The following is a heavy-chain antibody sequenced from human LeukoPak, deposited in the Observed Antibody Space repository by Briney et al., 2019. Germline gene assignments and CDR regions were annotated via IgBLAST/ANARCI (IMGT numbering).Heavy chain of an antibody. CDR3: ARGRRKIVVVPAATALDY. Sequence: GGSLRLSCAASGFTFNSYWMSWVRQAPGKGLEWVANIKQDGSEKYYVDSVKGRFTISRDNAKNSLYLQMNSLRAEDTAVYYCARGRRKIVVVPAATALDYWGQGTLVTVSS. D-gene: IGHD2-2*01. CDR2: IKQDGSEK. J-gene: IGHJ4*02. CDR1: GFTFNSYW. V-gene: IGHV3-7*03.